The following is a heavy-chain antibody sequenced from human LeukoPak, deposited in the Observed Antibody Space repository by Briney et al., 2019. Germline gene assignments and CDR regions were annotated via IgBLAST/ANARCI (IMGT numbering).Heavy chain of an antibody. Sequence: SETLSLTCTVSGGSISSSSYYWGWIRQPPGKGLEWIGSIYYSGSTFYNPSLKSRVTISVDTSKNQFSLKLSSVTAADTAVYYCARIVRQDGYKVEYYFDYWGQGTLVIVSS. J-gene: IGHJ4*02. V-gene: IGHV4-39*07. CDR2: IYYSGST. D-gene: IGHD5-24*01. CDR1: GGSISSSSYY. CDR3: ARIVRQDGYKVEYYFDY.